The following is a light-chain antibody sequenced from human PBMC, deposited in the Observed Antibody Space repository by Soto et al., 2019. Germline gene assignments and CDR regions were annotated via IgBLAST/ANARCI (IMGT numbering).Light chain of an antibody. CDR1: QSISSW. V-gene: IGKV1-5*01. J-gene: IGKJ5*01. CDR3: QQYNSYSVT. Sequence: DIQMPQSPSTLSASVGDSVTITCRASQSISSWLAWYQQKPGKAPKLLIYDASSLESGVPSRFSGSGSGTEFTLTISSLQPDDFATYYCQQYNSYSVTVGQGTRLEIK. CDR2: DAS.